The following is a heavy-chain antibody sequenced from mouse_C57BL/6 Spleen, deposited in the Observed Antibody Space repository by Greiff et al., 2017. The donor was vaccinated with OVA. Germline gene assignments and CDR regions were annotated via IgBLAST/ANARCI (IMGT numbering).Heavy chain of an antibody. Sequence: DVMLVESGEGLVKPGGSLKLSCAASGFTFSSYAMSWVRQTPEKRLEWVAYISSGGDYIYYADTVKGRFTISRDNARNTLYLQMSSLKSEDTAMYYCTRDLYGYDGGYAMDYWGQGTSVTVSS. CDR1: GFTFSSYA. V-gene: IGHV5-9-1*02. CDR3: TRDLYGYDGGYAMDY. CDR2: ISSGGDYI. D-gene: IGHD2-2*01. J-gene: IGHJ4*01.